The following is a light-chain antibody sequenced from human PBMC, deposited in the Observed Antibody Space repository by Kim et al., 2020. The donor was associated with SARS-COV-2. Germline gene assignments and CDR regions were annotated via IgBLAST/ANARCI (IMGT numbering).Light chain of an antibody. J-gene: IGKJ2*01. CDR3: QHYIRFPYT. CDR1: QIINTY. Sequence: SASVGDRVTITCRASQIINTYLAGYQQKPGKAPDLLIYQASSLQIGVPSRFSGSGSGTEFTLTINSLQPDDFATYYCQHYIRFPYTFGQGTKLEI. V-gene: IGKV1-5*03. CDR2: QAS.